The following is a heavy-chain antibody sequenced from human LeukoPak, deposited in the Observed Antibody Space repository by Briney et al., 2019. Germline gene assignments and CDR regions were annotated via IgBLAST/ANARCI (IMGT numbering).Heavy chain of an antibody. V-gene: IGHV1-24*01. Sequence: ASVKVSCKVSGYILTELSMHWVRQAPGKGLEWMGGFDPEDGETIYAQKFQGRVTMTDDTSTGTAYMELSGLRSEDTAMYYRAKAPNWVIDYWGQGTLVTVSS. CDR3: AKAPNWVIDY. CDR1: GYILTELS. CDR2: FDPEDGET. J-gene: IGHJ4*02. D-gene: IGHD7-27*01.